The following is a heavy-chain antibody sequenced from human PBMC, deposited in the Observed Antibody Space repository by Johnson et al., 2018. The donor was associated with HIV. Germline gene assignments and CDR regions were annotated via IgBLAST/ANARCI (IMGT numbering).Heavy chain of an antibody. V-gene: IGHV3-66*01. D-gene: IGHD7-27*01. CDR2: IYSGGST. CDR1: GFTVSSNY. CDR3: ARVGLTGAQTGDAFDI. J-gene: IGHJ3*02. Sequence: MLLVESGGGLVQPGGSLRLSCAASGFTVSSNYMSWVRQAPGKGLEWVSVIYSGGSTYYAASVKGRFTISRDNSKNTLYLQMNSLRAEDTAVYYCARVGLTGAQTGDAFDIWGQGTMVTVSS.